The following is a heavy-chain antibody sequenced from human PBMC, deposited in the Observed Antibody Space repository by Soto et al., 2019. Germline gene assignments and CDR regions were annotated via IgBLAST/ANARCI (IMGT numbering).Heavy chain of an antibody. CDR1: GFTFDDFA. D-gene: IGHD2-15*01. Sequence: PGGSLRLSCATSGFTFDDFAMSWVRQAPGKGLEWVAAIGAGGDTTYFADLVRGRFVISRDASKGTPYLQMKSIRVEDRAIYYCARPECGRSGCYPGYFASWGQGALVTVSS. CDR2: IGAGGDTT. CDR3: ARPECGRSGCYPGYFAS. V-gene: IGHV3-23*01. J-gene: IGHJ4*02.